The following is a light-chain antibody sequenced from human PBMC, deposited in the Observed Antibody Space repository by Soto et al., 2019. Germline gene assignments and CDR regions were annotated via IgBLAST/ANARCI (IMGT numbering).Light chain of an antibody. CDR1: QSISSY. CDR2: AAN. V-gene: IGKV1-39*01. J-gene: IGKJ2*01. CDR3: QQSYKIPYT. Sequence: IQMTQSPWSMSAFVGDRVTITCRASQSISSYLNWYQQRPGKAPKLLIYAANLLQSGVPSRFRGSESGTAFTLTISSLDPEDFATYYCQQSYKIPYTFGQGTKLEIE.